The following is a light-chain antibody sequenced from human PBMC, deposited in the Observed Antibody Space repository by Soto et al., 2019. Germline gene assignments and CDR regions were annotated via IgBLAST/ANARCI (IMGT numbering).Light chain of an antibody. J-gene: IGLJ2*01. CDR3: ASWDDSLRGGV. Sequence: QSVLTQPPSASGTPGQRVTISCSGSSSNIGSNPVSWYQQLPGTAPKSLIYSDNQRPSGVPDRLSGSRSGTSASLAISGLQSEDEAEYYCASWDDSLRGGVFGGGTKLTVL. V-gene: IGLV1-44*01. CDR2: SDN. CDR1: SSNIGSNP.